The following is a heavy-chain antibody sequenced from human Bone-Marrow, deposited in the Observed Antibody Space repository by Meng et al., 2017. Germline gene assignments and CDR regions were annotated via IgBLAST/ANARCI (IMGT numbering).Heavy chain of an antibody. D-gene: IGHD3-10*01. CDR2: IYYSGST. CDR1: GGSISSSSDY. V-gene: IGHV4-39*01. Sequence: QLQLQESGPGLVKPSETLSLTCTVSGGSISSSSDYWGWIRQTPGKGMEWIGSIYYSGSTYYNPSLRSRVTISVDTSKNQFSLELRSVTAADTAVYYCAKTGSGSYSFDHWGQGTLVTVSS. J-gene: IGHJ4*02. CDR3: AKTGSGSYSFDH.